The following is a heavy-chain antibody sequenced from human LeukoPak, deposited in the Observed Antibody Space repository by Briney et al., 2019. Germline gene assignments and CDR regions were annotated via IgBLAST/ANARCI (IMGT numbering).Heavy chain of an antibody. CDR1: GFTFSHYG. Sequence: SGGSLRLSCEASGFTFSHYGMTWVRQAPGKGLEWVAVIGHDGINPNLGGSVQGRFSISKDNSKNTVYLQMDGLRAEDTAVYYCARWGTHGDCDYWGQGTQVTVSS. V-gene: IGHV3-33*03. CDR3: ARWGTHGDCDY. J-gene: IGHJ4*02. D-gene: IGHD2-21*02. CDR2: IGHDGINP.